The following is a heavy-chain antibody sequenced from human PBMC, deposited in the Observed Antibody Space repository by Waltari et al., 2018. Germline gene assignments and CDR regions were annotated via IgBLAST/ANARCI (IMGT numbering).Heavy chain of an antibody. V-gene: IGHV4-38-2*01. Sequence: QVQLQESGPGLVKPSETLSLTCAVSGYSISSGYYWGWIRQPPGKGLEWIGSIYHSGRTYYNPSLKSRVTISVDTSKNQFSLKLSSVTAADTAVYYCARRSSGWGFDYWGQGTLVTVSS. CDR3: ARRSSGWGFDY. D-gene: IGHD6-19*01. J-gene: IGHJ4*02. CDR1: GYSISSGYY. CDR2: IYHSGRT.